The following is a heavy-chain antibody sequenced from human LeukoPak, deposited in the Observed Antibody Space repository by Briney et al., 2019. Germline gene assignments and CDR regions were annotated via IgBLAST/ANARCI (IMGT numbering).Heavy chain of an antibody. D-gene: IGHD4-17*01. CDR2: IIPIFGTA. J-gene: IGHJ4*02. Sequence: SVEVSCKASGGTFSSYAISWVRQAPGQGLEWMGGIIPIFGTANYAQKFQGRVTITADESTSTVYMELRSLRSEDTAVYYCVNYGDYEGDDYWGQGTLVTVSS. CDR3: VNYGDYEGDDY. V-gene: IGHV1-69*13. CDR1: GGTFSSYA.